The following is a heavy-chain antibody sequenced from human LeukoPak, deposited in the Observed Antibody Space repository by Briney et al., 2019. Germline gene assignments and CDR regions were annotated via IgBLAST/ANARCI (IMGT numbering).Heavy chain of an antibody. V-gene: IGHV4-38-2*02. CDR2: IYHSGST. Sequence: SETLSLTCTVSGYSISSGYYWGWIRQPPGKGLEWIGSIYHSGSTYYNPSLKSRVTISVDTSKNQFSLKLSSVTAADTAVYYCARSTMVRGVSTFYYYYYMDVWGKGTTVTISS. D-gene: IGHD3-10*01. CDR3: ARSTMVRGVSTFYYYYYMDV. J-gene: IGHJ6*03. CDR1: GYSISSGYY.